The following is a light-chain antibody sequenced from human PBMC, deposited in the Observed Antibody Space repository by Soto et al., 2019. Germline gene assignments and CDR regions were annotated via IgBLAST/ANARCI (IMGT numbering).Light chain of an antibody. CDR3: GTWDSSLSAV. CDR2: DNN. V-gene: IGLV1-51*01. J-gene: IGLJ2*01. CDR1: SSNNGKNY. Sequence: QSVLTQPPSVSAAPGQKVTISCSGSSSNNGKNYVSWYQQLPGTAPKLLIYDNNKRPSGIPDRFSGSKSGTSATLGITGLQTGDEADYYCGTWDSSLSAVFGGGTKVTVL.